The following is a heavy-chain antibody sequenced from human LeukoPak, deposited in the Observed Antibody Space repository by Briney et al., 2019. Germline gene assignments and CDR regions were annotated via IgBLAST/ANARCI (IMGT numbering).Heavy chain of an antibody. Sequence: PGGSLRLSCAASGFTFSSYSMNWVRPAPGKGLEWVSSISSSSSYIYYADSVKGRFTISRDNAKNSLYLQMNSLRAEDTAVYYCARLRKRYSSSWYVVDYWGQGTLVTVSS. CDR2: ISSSSSYI. V-gene: IGHV3-21*01. D-gene: IGHD6-13*01. J-gene: IGHJ4*02. CDR1: GFTFSSYS. CDR3: ARLRKRYSSSWYVVDY.